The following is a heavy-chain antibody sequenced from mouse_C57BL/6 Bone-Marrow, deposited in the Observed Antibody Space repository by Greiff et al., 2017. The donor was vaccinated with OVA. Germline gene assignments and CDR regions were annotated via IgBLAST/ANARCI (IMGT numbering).Heavy chain of an antibody. Sequence: VQRVESGAELVRPGTSVKVSCKASGYAFTNYLIEWVKQRPGQGLEWIGVINPGSGGTNYNEKFKGKATLTADKSSSTAYMQLSSLTSEDSAVYFCARSSSLFDYWGQGTTLTVSS. V-gene: IGHV1-54*01. CDR1: GYAFTNYL. CDR2: INPGSGGT. D-gene: IGHD1-1*01. CDR3: ARSSSLFDY. J-gene: IGHJ2*01.